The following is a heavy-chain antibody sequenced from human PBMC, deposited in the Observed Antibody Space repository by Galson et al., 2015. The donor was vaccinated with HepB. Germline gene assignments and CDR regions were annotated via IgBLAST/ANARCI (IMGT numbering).Heavy chain of an antibody. Sequence: SETLSLTCTVSGDSIISSSSWWAWIRQPPGEGLEWIGSIFHSGTAFYNPSLDSRATMSVDTSKNQFSLKVTSVTAADASVYFCARRGERGHCSGPRCYFDNWGQGTLVTVSS. V-gene: IGHV4-39*01. CDR2: IFHSGTA. D-gene: IGHD2-15*01. CDR3: ARRGERGHCSGPRCYFDN. CDR1: GDSIISSSSW. J-gene: IGHJ4*02.